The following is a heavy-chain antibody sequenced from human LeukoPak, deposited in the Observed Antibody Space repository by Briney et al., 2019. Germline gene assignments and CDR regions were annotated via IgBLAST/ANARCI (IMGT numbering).Heavy chain of an antibody. CDR3: ARSVPDYTRFDY. CDR1: GFSVSTNY. V-gene: IGHV3-53*01. J-gene: IGHJ4*02. CDR2: IYTGGTT. D-gene: IGHD4-11*01. Sequence: GGSLRLSCAASGFSVSTNYMSWVRQTPGKGLEWVSIIYTGGTTYYADSVKGRFTISRDNSKNALYLQMTSLRAEDTAVYYCARSVPDYTRFDYWGQGALVTVSS.